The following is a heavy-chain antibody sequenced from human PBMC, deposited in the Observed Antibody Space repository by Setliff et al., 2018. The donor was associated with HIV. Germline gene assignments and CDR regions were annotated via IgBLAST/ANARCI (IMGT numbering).Heavy chain of an antibody. V-gene: IGHV1-46*01. J-gene: IGHJ6*03. CDR2: INPSGGST. Sequence: ASVKVSCKASGYTFIDFNIHWVRQAPGKGLEWVGIINPSGGSTSYAPKFQGRVTMTRDTSTSTVYMELSSLRSEDTAMYYCAGGDKSDSSGWSSYYYYYYYMDVWGKGTTVTVSS. CDR3: AGGDKSDSSGWSSYYYYYYYMDV. CDR1: GYTFIDFN. D-gene: IGHD6-19*01.